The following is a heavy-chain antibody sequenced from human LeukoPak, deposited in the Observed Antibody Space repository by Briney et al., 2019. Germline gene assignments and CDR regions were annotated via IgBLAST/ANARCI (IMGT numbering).Heavy chain of an antibody. CDR2: INHSGST. CDR3: ADRGEQQLVTGGY. D-gene: IGHD6-13*01. V-gene: IGHV4-34*01. J-gene: IGHJ4*02. Sequence: SQTLSLTCAVYGGSFSGYYWSWIRQPPGKGLEWIGEINHSGSTNYNPSLRSRVTISVDTSKNQFSLKLSSVTAADTAVYYCADRGEQQLVTGGYWGQGTLVTVSS. CDR1: GGSFSGYY.